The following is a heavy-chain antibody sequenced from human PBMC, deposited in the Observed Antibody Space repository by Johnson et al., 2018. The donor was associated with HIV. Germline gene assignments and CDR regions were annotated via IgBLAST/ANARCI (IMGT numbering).Heavy chain of an antibody. J-gene: IGHJ3*02. Sequence: QVQLVESGGGVVQPGRSLRLSCAASGFTFSSYAMHWVRQAPGKGLEWVAVIWYDGSNKYYADSVKGRFTISRDNSKNTLYLQMNSLRAEDTAVYYCGKDDLGWELSHDDAFDIWGQGTMVIVSS. CDR1: GFTFSSYA. CDR3: GKDDLGWELSHDDAFDI. V-gene: IGHV3-33*06. CDR2: IWYDGSNK. D-gene: IGHD1-26*01.